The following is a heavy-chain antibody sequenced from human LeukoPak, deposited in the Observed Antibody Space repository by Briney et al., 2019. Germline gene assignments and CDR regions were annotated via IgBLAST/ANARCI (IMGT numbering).Heavy chain of an antibody. CDR2: ISSSSSYT. Sequence: GGSLRLSCAASGFTYSSYVMSWVRQAPGKGLEWVSYISSSSSYTNYADSVKGRFTISRDNAKNSLSLQMNGLRAEDTAVYYCARARGMDDYGDFRIKWGQGTLVTVSS. CDR3: ARARGMDDYGDFRIK. D-gene: IGHD4-17*01. J-gene: IGHJ4*02. CDR1: GFTYSSYV. V-gene: IGHV3-21*05.